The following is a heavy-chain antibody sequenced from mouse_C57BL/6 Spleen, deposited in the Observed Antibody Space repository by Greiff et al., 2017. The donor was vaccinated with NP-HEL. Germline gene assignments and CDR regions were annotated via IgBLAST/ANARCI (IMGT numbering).Heavy chain of an antibody. D-gene: IGHD1-1*01. V-gene: IGHV1-4*01. J-gene: IGHJ4*01. CDR2: INPSSGYT. CDR3: AREGSSYPYAMDD. Sequence: VQLQQSGAELARPGASVKMSCKASGYTFTSYTMHWVKQRPGQGLEWIGYINPSSGYTKYNQKFKDKATLTADKSSSTAYMQLSSLTSEDSAVYYSAREGSSYPYAMDDWGQGTSVTVSS. CDR1: GYTFTSYT.